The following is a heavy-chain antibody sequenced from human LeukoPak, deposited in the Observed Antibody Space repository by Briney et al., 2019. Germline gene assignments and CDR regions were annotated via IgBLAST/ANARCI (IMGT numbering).Heavy chain of an antibody. Sequence: GGSLRLSCAASGFTFSSYGMHWVRQAPGKGLEWVAASSYDGSNKYYADSVKGRFTISRDNSKNTLYLQMNSLRAEDTAVYYCAKADYNGKTATYYYYGLDVWGQGTSVTLSS. D-gene: IGHD4-23*01. CDR2: SSYDGSNK. CDR3: AKADYNGKTATYYYYGLDV. CDR1: GFTFSSYG. J-gene: IGHJ6*02. V-gene: IGHV3-30*18.